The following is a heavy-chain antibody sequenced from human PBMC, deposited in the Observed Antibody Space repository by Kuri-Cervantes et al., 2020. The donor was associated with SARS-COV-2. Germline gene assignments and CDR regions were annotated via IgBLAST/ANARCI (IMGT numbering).Heavy chain of an antibody. CDR1: GYTFTSYA. Sequence: ASVKVSCKASGYTFTSYAMHWVRQAPGQRLEWMGWINAGNGNTKYSQKFQGRVTITRDTSASTAYMELSSLRSEDTAVYYCARDHAVLRFLEDPMDVWGQGTTVTVSS. D-gene: IGHD3-3*01. V-gene: IGHV1-3*01. J-gene: IGHJ6*02. CDR3: ARDHAVLRFLEDPMDV. CDR2: INAGNGNT.